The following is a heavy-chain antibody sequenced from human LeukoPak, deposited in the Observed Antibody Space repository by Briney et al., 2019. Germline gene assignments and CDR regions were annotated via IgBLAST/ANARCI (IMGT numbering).Heavy chain of an antibody. CDR1: GDSITSFY. CDR3: AARNKPGIGVREFEY. CDR2: IYTSGRP. Sequence: ASETLSLTCTVSGDSITSFYLTWIRQPAGKGLEWIGRIYTSGRPHYNPSLKSRVTMSIDTSKNQSSLKLTSVTAAATAVYYCAARNKPGIGVREFEYCGQRTLVTV. V-gene: IGHV4-4*07. D-gene: IGHD6-6*01. J-gene: IGHJ4*02.